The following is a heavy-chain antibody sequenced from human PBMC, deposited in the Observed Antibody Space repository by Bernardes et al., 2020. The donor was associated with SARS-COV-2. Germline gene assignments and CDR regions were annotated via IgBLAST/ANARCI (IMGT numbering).Heavy chain of an antibody. J-gene: IGHJ6*02. CDR2: IIPIFGTA. CDR1: GGTFSSYA. CDR3: AREATPPQFTIFGVVPYGMDV. D-gene: IGHD3-3*01. V-gene: IGHV1-69*06. Sequence: SMKVSCKASGGTFSSYAISWVRQAPGQGLEWMGGIIPIFGTANYAQKFQGRVTITADKSTSTAYMELSSLRSEDTAVYYCAREATPPQFTIFGVVPYGMDVWGQGTTVTVSS.